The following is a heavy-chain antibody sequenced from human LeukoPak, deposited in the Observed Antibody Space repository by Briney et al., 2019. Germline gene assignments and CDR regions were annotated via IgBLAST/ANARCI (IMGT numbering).Heavy chain of an antibody. CDR1: GGSLSGYY. D-gene: IGHD2-2*01. J-gene: IGHJ4*02. V-gene: IGHV4-34*01. CDR2: INHSGST. Sequence: PSETLSLTCAVYGGSLSGYYWSWIRQPPGKGLEWIGEINHSGSTNYNPSLKSRVTISVDTSKNQFSLKLSSVTAADTAVYYCARKKVVPAAMLDYWGQGTLVTVSS. CDR3: ARKKVVPAAMLDY.